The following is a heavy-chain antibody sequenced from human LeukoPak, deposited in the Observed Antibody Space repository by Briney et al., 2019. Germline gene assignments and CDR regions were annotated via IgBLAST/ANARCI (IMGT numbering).Heavy chain of an antibody. J-gene: IGHJ4*02. CDR2: IYSGGST. V-gene: IGHV3-53*01. D-gene: IGHD3-3*01. CDR1: GFTVSSNY. Sequence: PGGYLRLSCAASGFTVSSNYMSWVRQAPGKGLEWVSVIYSGGSTYYADSVKGRFTISRDNSKNTLYLQMNSLRAEDTAVYYCARDTFGVVRGAVYWGQGTLVTVSS. CDR3: ARDTFGVVRGAVY.